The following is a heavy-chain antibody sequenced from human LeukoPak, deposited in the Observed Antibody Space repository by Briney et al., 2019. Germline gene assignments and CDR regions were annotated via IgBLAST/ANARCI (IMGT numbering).Heavy chain of an antibody. V-gene: IGHV1-2*02. CDR2: IDPHSGGT. D-gene: IGHD3-22*01. CDR1: GYTFTDYY. J-gene: IGHJ3*02. Sequence: GASVKVSCRASGYTFTDYYMSWVRQAPGHGLEWMGWIDPHSGGTKYAQKFQGRVTMTRDTPISAAYMELSRLRFDDTAVYYCAREYYDSSGRKHAFDIWGQGTMVTVSS. CDR3: AREYYDSSGRKHAFDI.